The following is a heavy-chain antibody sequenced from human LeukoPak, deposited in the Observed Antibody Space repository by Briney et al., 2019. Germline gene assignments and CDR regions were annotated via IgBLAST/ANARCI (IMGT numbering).Heavy chain of an antibody. D-gene: IGHD4-17*01. CDR2: ISGSGGST. CDR1: GFTFSSYA. J-gene: IGHJ4*02. V-gene: IGHV3-23*01. Sequence: GGSLRLSCAASGFTFSSYAMSWVRQAPGKGLEWVSAISGSGGSTYYVDSVKGRFTISRDNSKNTLYLQMNSLRAEDTAVYYCAKNYGDYGYFDYWGQGTLVTVSS. CDR3: AKNYGDYGYFDY.